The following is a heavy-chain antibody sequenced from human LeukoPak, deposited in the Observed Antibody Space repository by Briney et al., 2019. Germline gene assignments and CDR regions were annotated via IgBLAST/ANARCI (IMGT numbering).Heavy chain of an antibody. CDR1: GFTFSSYT. CDR2: ISSSSSYM. Sequence: GRSLRLSCAASGFTFSSYTMTWVRQAPRKGLEWVSCISSSSSYMYYGDTLKGRFTISRDNAKNSLYLQMDDLRAEDTAMYYCARALTPASGWLGSWGQGTLVTVSS. D-gene: IGHD6-19*01. J-gene: IGHJ5*01. CDR3: ARALTPASGWLGS. V-gene: IGHV3-21*01.